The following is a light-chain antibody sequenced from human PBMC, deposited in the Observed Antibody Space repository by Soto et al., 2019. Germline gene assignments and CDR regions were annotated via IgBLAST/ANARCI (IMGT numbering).Light chain of an antibody. Sequence: EIVMTQSPATLSVSPGERATLSCRASQSVSSNLAWYQQKPGQAPRLLIYGASTRPTGIPARFSGSGSGTELTLTISGLQSEDFAVYYCQQYNNWPWTFGQGTKVEIK. V-gene: IGKV3-15*01. CDR1: QSVSSN. CDR2: GAS. CDR3: QQYNNWPWT. J-gene: IGKJ1*01.